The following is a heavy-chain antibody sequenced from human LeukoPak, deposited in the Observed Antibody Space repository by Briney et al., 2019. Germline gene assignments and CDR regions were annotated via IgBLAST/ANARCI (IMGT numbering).Heavy chain of an antibody. D-gene: IGHD5-12*01. J-gene: IGHJ4*02. CDR3: ARDVSGGYSGYPDTFDY. V-gene: IGHV3-21*01. CDR1: GFTFSSYS. CDR2: ISSSSSYI. Sequence: PGGSLRLSCAASGFTFSSYSMNWVRQAPGKGREGGSSISSSSSYIYYADSVKGRFTISRDNAKNSLYLQMNSLRAEDTAVYYCARDVSGGYSGYPDTFDYWGQGTLVTVSS.